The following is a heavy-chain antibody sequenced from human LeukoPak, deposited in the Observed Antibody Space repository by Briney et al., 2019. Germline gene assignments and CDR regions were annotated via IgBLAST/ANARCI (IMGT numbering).Heavy chain of an antibody. CDR1: GYSFTNYW. CDR3: ARRQNGWFDP. D-gene: IGHD2-8*01. V-gene: IGHV5-51*01. CDR2: IHPGDSGT. J-gene: IGHJ5*02. Sequence: GESLKISCKGSGYSFTNYWIGWVRQMPGKGLEWMGIIHPGDSGTRYSLSFQGQVTMSVDESITTAYLQWSSLKASDTAMYYCARRQNGWFDPWGQGTLVTVSS.